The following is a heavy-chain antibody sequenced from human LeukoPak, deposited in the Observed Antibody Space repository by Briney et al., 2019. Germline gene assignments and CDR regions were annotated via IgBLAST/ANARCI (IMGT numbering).Heavy chain of an antibody. J-gene: IGHJ6*03. V-gene: IGHV5-51*01. D-gene: IGHD4-17*01. CDR1: GYSFTSYW. Sequence: GESLKISCNGSGYSFTSYWIGWVRQMPGKGLEREGIIYPGDSDTRYSPPFQRQLTITADKSITTAYLQWSSLKASATAMYYCAICTVTPSYYYMDVWGKGTTVTVSS. CDR3: AICTVTPSYYYMDV. CDR2: IYPGDSDT.